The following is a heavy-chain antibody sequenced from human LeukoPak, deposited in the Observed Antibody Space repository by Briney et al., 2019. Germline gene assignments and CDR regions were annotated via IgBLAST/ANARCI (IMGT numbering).Heavy chain of an antibody. V-gene: IGHV4-38-2*02. Sequence: SETLSLTCTVSGYSISSGYYWGWIRQPPGKGLEWIGSIYHSGSTYYNPSLKSRVTISVDTSKNQFSLKLSSVTAAVTAVYYCARVTNKSARLRYYYMDVWGKGTTVTVSS. CDR1: GYSISSGYY. CDR2: IYHSGST. CDR3: ARVTNKSARLRYYYMDV. D-gene: IGHD6-6*01. J-gene: IGHJ6*03.